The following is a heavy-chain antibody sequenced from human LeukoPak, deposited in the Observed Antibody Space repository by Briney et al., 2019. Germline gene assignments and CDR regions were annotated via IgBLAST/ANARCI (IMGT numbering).Heavy chain of an antibody. CDR2: ISGSGGGT. J-gene: IGHJ4*02. D-gene: IGHD3-16*01. Sequence: QPGGSLRLSCAASGFTFSSYAMSWVRQAPGKGLEWVSAISGSGGGTYYADSAKGRFTISRDNSKNTLYLQMNSLRAEDTAVYYCAKVGVGWVAFEYWGQGTLVTVSS. CDR3: AKVGVGWVAFEY. V-gene: IGHV3-23*01. CDR1: GFTFSSYA.